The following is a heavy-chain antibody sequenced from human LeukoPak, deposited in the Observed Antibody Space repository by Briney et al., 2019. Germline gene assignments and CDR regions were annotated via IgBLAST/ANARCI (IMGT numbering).Heavy chain of an antibody. Sequence: SETLSLTCTVSGGSISSSYYYWGWIRQPPGKGLEWIGSIYYSGSTYYNPSLKSRVTISVDTSKNQFSLKLRSVTAADTAVYYCARQGTYSSAIGMGYWGQGTLVTVSS. V-gene: IGHV4-39*01. J-gene: IGHJ4*02. CDR2: IYYSGST. D-gene: IGHD6-19*01. CDR3: ARQGTYSSAIGMGY. CDR1: GGSISSSYYY.